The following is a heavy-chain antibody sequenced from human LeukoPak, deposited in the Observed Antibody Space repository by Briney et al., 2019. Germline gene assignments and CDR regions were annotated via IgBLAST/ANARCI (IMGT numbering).Heavy chain of an antibody. CDR1: GVSISSSSYY. Sequence: SETLSLTCTVSGVSISSSSYYWGWIRQPPGKGLEWIGSISYSGSTYYNPSLKSRVTISVDTSKNQCSLKLSSVTAADTAVYYCAREIFSGTYGDGKYFDLWGRGNLVTVSS. J-gene: IGHJ2*01. CDR3: AREIFSGTYGDGKYFDL. V-gene: IGHV4-39*07. D-gene: IGHD1-26*01. CDR2: ISYSGST.